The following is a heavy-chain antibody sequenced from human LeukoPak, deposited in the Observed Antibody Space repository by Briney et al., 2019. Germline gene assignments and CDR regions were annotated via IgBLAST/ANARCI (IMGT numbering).Heavy chain of an antibody. CDR3: ARDPSSAEDYYGSGIDY. J-gene: IGHJ4*02. Sequence: GGSLRLSCAASGFTFSSYGMHWVRQAPGKGLEWVAVIWYDGSNKYYADSVKGRFTISRDNSKNTLYLQMNSLRAEDTAVYYCARDPSSAEDYYGSGIDYWGQGTLVTVSS. CDR1: GFTFSSYG. CDR2: IWYDGSNK. V-gene: IGHV3-33*08. D-gene: IGHD3-10*01.